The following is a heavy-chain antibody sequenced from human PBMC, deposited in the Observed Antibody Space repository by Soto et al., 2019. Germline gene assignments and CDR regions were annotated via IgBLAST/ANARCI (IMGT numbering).Heavy chain of an antibody. CDR1: GFTFRTYA. Sequence: EVQLLESGGGFIQPGGSLRLSCAASGFTFRTYALTWVRQAPGKGLEWVSVISGSGGSRYYADSVKGRFTVSRDNSKNTLYLQMNSLGADDTGVYFCAKGSAATHYYYYAMEVWGQGTTVTVSS. V-gene: IGHV3-23*01. CDR2: ISGSGGSR. J-gene: IGHJ6*02. CDR3: AKGSAATHYYYYAMEV. D-gene: IGHD2-15*01.